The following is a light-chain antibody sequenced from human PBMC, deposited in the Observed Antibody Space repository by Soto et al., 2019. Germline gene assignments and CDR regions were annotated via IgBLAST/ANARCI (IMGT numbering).Light chain of an antibody. Sequence: EVLMTQSPATLSVSPGERATLSCRASQSVGIKLAWYQQKPGQAPRLLMYSASTRATGIAARVSGGGSGTDFTLTISSLQSEDFAVYYCQQYNNWPRTFGQGTKVEIK. J-gene: IGKJ1*01. V-gene: IGKV3-15*01. CDR3: QQYNNWPRT. CDR1: QSVGIK. CDR2: SAS.